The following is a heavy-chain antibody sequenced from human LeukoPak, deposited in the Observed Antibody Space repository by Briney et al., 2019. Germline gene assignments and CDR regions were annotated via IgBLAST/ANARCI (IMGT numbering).Heavy chain of an antibody. J-gene: IGHJ4*02. D-gene: IGHD2-21*01. CDR2: SSWNSGSI. CDR1: GFTFDDYA. CDR3: ANEPSVGGVDY. V-gene: IGHV3-9*01. Sequence: GGSLRLSCAASGFTFDDYAMHWVRQAPGKGLEWGSGSSWNSGSIGYADSVKGRFPISRDNAKNSLYLQMNSLRAEDTALYYCANEPSVGGVDYWGQGTLVTVSS.